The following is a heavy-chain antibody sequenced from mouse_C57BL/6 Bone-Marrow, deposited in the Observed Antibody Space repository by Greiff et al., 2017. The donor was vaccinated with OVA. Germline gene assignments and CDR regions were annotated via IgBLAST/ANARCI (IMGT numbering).Heavy chain of an antibody. CDR1: GYSFTGYY. D-gene: IGHD1-1*01. J-gene: IGHJ3*01. CDR3: ARSGLLPAWFAY. Sequence: EVQLQQPGTELVKPGASVKISCKASGYSFTGYYMNWVKQSPEKSLEWIGEINPSTGGTTYNQKFKAKATLTVDKSSSTAYMQLKSLTSEDSAVYYCARSGLLPAWFAYWGQGTLVTVSA. CDR2: INPSTGGT. V-gene: IGHV1-42*01.